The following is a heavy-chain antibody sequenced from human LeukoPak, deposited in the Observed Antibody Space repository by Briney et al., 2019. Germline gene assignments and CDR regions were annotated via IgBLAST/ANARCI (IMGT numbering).Heavy chain of an antibody. Sequence: INPNSGGTNYAQKFQGRVTMTRDTSISTAYMELSRLRSEDTAVYYCARGPYDSSGSYYFDYWGQGTLVTVSS. J-gene: IGHJ4*02. CDR3: ARGPYDSSGSYYFDY. V-gene: IGHV1-2*02. D-gene: IGHD3-22*01. CDR2: INPNSGGT.